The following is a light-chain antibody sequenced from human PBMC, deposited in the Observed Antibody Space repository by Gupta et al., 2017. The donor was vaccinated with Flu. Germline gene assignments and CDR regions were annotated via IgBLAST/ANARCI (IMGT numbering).Light chain of an antibody. CDR3: QQYSSSWYS. Sequence: DIQMTQSPSTLSASVGDRVTITCRASQDISSWVAWYQQKPGKAPKVLISRASSLQSGVPSRFTGSGSGTEFTLTISSLQPDDVATYYCQQYSSSWYSFGQGTKLEIK. V-gene: IGKV1-5*03. J-gene: IGKJ2*03. CDR2: RAS. CDR1: QDISSW.